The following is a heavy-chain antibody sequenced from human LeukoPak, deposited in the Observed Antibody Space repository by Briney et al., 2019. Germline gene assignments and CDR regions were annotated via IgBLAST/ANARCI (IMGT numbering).Heavy chain of an antibody. CDR2: FIPIFGTA. Sequence: GASVKVSCKASGCTFSSYAISWVRQAPAQGLEWMGGFIPIFGTANYAQKFQGRVTITADDSTSTAYMELSSLRSEDTAVYYCASHLFPIGSYSYYYYYMDVWGKGTTVTVSS. V-gene: IGHV1-69*13. CDR1: GCTFSSYA. D-gene: IGHD1-26*01. CDR3: ASHLFPIGSYSYYYYYMDV. J-gene: IGHJ6*03.